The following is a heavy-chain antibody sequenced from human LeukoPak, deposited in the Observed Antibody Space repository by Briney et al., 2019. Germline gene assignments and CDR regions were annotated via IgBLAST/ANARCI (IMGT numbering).Heavy chain of an antibody. Sequence: GGSLRLSCAASGFTFSSYWMSWVRQAPGKGLEWVSSIDYSGGSTHYADSVMGRFTISRDNSKNTLYLQLNSLRAEDTAVYYCAELGITMIGGVWGKGTTVTISS. CDR3: AELGITMIGGV. V-gene: IGHV3-23*01. CDR1: GFTFSSYW. CDR2: IDYSGGST. D-gene: IGHD3-10*02. J-gene: IGHJ6*04.